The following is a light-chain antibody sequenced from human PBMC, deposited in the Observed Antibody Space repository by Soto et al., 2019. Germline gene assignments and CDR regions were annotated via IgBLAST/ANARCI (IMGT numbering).Light chain of an antibody. CDR3: QQYYSTPFT. J-gene: IGKJ3*01. CDR2: WAS. V-gene: IGKV4-1*01. Sequence: DIVMTQSPDSLAVSLGERATINCKSSQSGLYSSNNKNYLAWYQQKPGQPPKLLIYWASTRESGGPDRFSGSGSGTDFTLTISSLQAEDVAVYYCQQYYSTPFTFXPGTKADIK. CDR1: QSGLYSSNNKNY.